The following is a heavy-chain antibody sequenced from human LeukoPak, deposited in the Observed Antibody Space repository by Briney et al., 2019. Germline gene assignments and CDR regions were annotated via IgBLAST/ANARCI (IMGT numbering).Heavy chain of an antibody. J-gene: IGHJ4*02. Sequence: GGSLRLSCAASGFTFSNTWMTWVRQAPGKGLEWVGRIKSKTDGGTTDYAAPVRGRLTISRDDSKNTLYLQMNTLKTEDTALYYCTTGDHDFVFWGQGTLVTVSS. V-gene: IGHV3-15*01. CDR2: IKSKTDGGTT. CDR3: TTGDHDFVF. D-gene: IGHD3-16*01. CDR1: GFTFSNTW.